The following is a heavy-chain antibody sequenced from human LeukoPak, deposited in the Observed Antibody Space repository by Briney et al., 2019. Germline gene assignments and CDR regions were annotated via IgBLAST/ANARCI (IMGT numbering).Heavy chain of an antibody. CDR1: GFTFSTYW. CDR3: ARDRWYRGPGGRVY. CDR2: INSDGSST. J-gene: IGHJ4*02. V-gene: IGHV3-74*01. D-gene: IGHD4-23*01. Sequence: GGSLRLSCAVSGFTFSTYWMHWVRQAPGKGLVWVSRINSDGSSTTYADSVKGRFTMSRDNAKNTLYLQMNSLRAEDTAVYYCARDRWYRGPGGRVYWGQGTLVTVSS.